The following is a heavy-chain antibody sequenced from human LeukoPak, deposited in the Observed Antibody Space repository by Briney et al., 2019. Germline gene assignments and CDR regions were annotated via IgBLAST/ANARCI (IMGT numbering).Heavy chain of an antibody. V-gene: IGHV3-7*01. J-gene: IGHJ4*02. CDR1: GFTFSDYY. CDR2: IKQEGSET. D-gene: IGHD3-22*01. CDR3: ARGGQYSGYYYFDY. Sequence: GGSLRLSCAASGFTFSDYYMSWIRQAPGKGLEWVANIKQEGSETYSVDSVKGRFTISRDNAKNSLYLQMNSLRAEDTAVYYCARGGQYSGYYYFDYWGQGTLVTVSS.